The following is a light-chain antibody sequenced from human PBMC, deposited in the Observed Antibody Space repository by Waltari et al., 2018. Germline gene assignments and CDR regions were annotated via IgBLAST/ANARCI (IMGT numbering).Light chain of an antibody. J-gene: IGLJ3*02. Sequence: QSVLTQPPSASGTPGQRVTIPCSGISPHLGSNYLYLYPHLPGTAPKLLIYRNNQRPAGVPDRFSGSKSGTSASLAISGLRSEDEADYYCAAWDDSLSGWLFGGRTKLTVL. CDR1: SPHLGSNY. V-gene: IGLV1-47*01. CDR3: AAWDDSLSGWL. CDR2: RNN.